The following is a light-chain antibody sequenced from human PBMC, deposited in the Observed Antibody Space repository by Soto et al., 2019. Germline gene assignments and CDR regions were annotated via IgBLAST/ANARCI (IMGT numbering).Light chain of an antibody. CDR2: DNN. Sequence: QSVLTQPPSVSAAPGQKVTISCSGSSSNIGNNYVSWYQQLPGTAPKLLIYDNNKRPSGIPDRFSGSKSGTSATLDITGLQTGDEADYYCGTWDSSLSAVVFDGGTKVTVL. CDR1: SSNIGNNY. V-gene: IGLV1-51*01. CDR3: GTWDSSLSAVV. J-gene: IGLJ2*01.